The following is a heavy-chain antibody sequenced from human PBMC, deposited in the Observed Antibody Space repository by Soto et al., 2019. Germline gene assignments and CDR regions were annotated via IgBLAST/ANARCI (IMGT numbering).Heavy chain of an antibody. V-gene: IGHV3-23*01. J-gene: IGHJ4*02. CDR2: ISGSGGST. Sequence: GSLRLSCAASGFTFSSYAMSWVRHAPGKGLEWVSAISGSGGSTYYADSLKGRFTISRDNSKNTLYLQMNSLRAEDTAVYYCAKVGYRSRPRSIEMATPGSDYWGQGTLVTVSS. D-gene: IGHD3-16*02. CDR3: AKVGYRSRPRSIEMATPGSDY. CDR1: GFTFSSYA.